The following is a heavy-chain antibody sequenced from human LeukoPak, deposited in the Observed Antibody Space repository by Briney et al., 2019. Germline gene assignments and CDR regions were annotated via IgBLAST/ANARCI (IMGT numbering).Heavy chain of an antibody. CDR3: ARETHDCSGGSCYRGDFDY. CDR2: INPSGGST. J-gene: IGHJ4*02. CDR1: GYTFTRYC. V-gene: IGHV1-46*01. Sequence: ASVTVSFKASGYTFTRYCMHWVRQAPGQGLEGMGIINPSGGSTSYAQKFQGRVTMTRDTATSTVYMELSSLRSEDTAVYYCARETHDCSGGSCYRGDFDYWGQGTLVTVSS. D-gene: IGHD2-15*01.